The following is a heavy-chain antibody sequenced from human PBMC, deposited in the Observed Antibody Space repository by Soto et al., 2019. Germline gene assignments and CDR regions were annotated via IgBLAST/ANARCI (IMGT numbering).Heavy chain of an antibody. V-gene: IGHV4-59*01. Sequence: SETLSLTCTVSGVSITGSYWSWIRQTPGKTLEWIGYIYHSGTTTYNPSLKSRVSISVDTSRNQFSLRLTSVIAADTAVYYCARDMPYGAGSLAGCDYWGQGIRVTVSS. J-gene: IGHJ4*02. CDR2: IYHSGTT. D-gene: IGHD1-26*01. CDR1: GVSITGSY. CDR3: ARDMPYGAGSLAGCDY.